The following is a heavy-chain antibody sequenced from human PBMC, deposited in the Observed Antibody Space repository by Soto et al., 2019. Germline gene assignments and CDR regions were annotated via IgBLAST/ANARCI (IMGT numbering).Heavy chain of an antibody. Sequence: LGGSLRLSCAASGFTFSIYAMSWVRQAPGKGLEWVSAISGSGGSTYHADSVKGRFTISRDNSKNTLYLQMNSLRAEDTAVYYCAKDLQYSSSWYDYWGQGTLVTVSS. V-gene: IGHV3-23*01. CDR2: ISGSGGST. CDR3: AKDLQYSSSWYDY. J-gene: IGHJ4*02. CDR1: GFTFSIYA. D-gene: IGHD6-13*01.